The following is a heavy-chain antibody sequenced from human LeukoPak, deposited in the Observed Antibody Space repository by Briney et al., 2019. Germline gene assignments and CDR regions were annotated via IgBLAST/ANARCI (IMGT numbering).Heavy chain of an antibody. CDR3: ARGPNSNWSGLDF. Sequence: GGSLRLSCTASGFSFSGHWMHWGRQLPGKGRVWFSRISPTGSTTSYADSVKGRFTVSRDNAKNTLYLQVNNLRAEDTAVYYCARGPNSNWSGLDFWGQGTLLTVSS. CDR2: ISPTGSTT. J-gene: IGHJ4*02. V-gene: IGHV3-74*01. CDR1: GFSFSGHW. D-gene: IGHD6-6*01.